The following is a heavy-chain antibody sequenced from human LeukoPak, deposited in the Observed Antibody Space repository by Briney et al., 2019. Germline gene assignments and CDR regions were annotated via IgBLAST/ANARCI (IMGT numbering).Heavy chain of an antibody. CDR3: AKAVYDFWSGFSS. Sequence: GGSLRLSCAGSGFTFSSYGMSWVRQAPGKGREWVSSISVSCDTYYPDSVKCRITITSDNSKVTLYLQMNSLRAKDTAVYYCAKAVYDFWSGFSSWGEGTLVTVSS. D-gene: IGHD3-3*01. CDR1: GFTFSSYG. J-gene: IGHJ5*02. V-gene: IGHV3-23*01. CDR2: ISVSCDT.